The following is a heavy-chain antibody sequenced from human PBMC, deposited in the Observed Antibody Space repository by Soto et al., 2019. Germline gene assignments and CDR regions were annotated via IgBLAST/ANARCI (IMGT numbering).Heavy chain of an antibody. Sequence: GASLKISCAASGFTFSSYDMHWVRQATGKGLEWVSAIGTAGDTYYPGSVKGRFTISRENAKNSLYLQMNSLRAGDTAVYYCARAYTAAARLYYYYYYMDVWGKGTTVTVSS. CDR1: GFTFSSYD. CDR2: IGTAGDT. D-gene: IGHD6-13*01. J-gene: IGHJ6*03. V-gene: IGHV3-13*01. CDR3: ARAYTAAARLYYYYYYMDV.